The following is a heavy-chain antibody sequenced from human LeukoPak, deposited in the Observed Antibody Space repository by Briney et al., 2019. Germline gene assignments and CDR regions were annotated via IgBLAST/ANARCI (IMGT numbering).Heavy chain of an antibody. V-gene: IGHV1-18*01. CDR1: GYIFTSYG. D-gene: IGHD4-23*01. Sequence: ASVKVSCKASGYIFTSYGVSWVGQAPGQGLEWLGWISAYNGNRNYAQKFQGRVTMTTDTSTNTAYMELRSLRSDDTAVYYCARDTVVSAGPYDYWGQGTLVTVSS. J-gene: IGHJ4*02. CDR3: ARDTVVSAGPYDY. CDR2: ISAYNGNR.